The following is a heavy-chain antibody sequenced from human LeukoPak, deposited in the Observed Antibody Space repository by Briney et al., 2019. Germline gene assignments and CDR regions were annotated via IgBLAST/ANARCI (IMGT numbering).Heavy chain of an antibody. J-gene: IGHJ6*03. Sequence: KTSGALSLTCAGSGGSISSSNWWSWIRQPPGKGLEWIGEINHSGSTNYNPSLKSRVTISVDTSKNQFSLKLSSVTAADTAVYYCARHRRITMVSYYMDVWGKGTTVTISS. CDR2: INHSGST. CDR1: GGSISSSNW. V-gene: IGHV4-4*02. D-gene: IGHD3-10*01. CDR3: ARHRRITMVSYYMDV.